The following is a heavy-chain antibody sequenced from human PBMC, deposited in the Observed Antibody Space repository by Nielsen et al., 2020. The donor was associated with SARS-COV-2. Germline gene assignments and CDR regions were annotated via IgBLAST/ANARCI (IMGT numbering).Heavy chain of an antibody. CDR3: ARGTDHTSHFDY. CDR1: GGSVSSGSYY. D-gene: IGHD3/OR15-3a*01. V-gene: IGHV4-61*01. J-gene: IGHJ4*02. CDR2: IYYSGST. Sequence: SETLSLTCTVSGGSVSSGSYYWSWIRQPPGKGLEWIGYIYYSGSTNYNPSLKSRVTISVDTSKNQFSLKLSSVTAADTAVYYCARGTDHTSHFDYWGQGILVAVSS.